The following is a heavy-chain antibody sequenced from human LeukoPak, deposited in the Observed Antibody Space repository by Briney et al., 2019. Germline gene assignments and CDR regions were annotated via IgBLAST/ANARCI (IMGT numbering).Heavy chain of an antibody. CDR2: MNPNSGNT. D-gene: IGHD5-24*01. Sequence: ASVKLSCKASGYTFTSYDINWVRQATGQGLEWMGWMNPNSGNTGYAQKFQGRATITRNTSISTAYMELSSLRSEDTAVYYCARGEMATIKFDYWGQGTLVTVSS. V-gene: IGHV1-8*03. J-gene: IGHJ4*02. CDR3: ARGEMATIKFDY. CDR1: GYTFTSYD.